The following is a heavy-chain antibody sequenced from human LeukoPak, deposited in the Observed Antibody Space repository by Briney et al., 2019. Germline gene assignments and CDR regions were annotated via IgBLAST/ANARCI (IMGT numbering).Heavy chain of an antibody. Sequence: GGSLRLSCTASGFSFSTYSMNWVRQAPGKGLEWVSYIVGSSSNIYYADSVKGRFTISRDNAKNSLYLQMDSLRAEDTAVYYCARGLGSYGDWNLGYWGQGTLVTVSS. V-gene: IGHV3-48*04. CDR1: GFSFSTYS. CDR2: IVGSSSNI. D-gene: IGHD4-17*01. CDR3: ARGLGSYGDWNLGY. J-gene: IGHJ4*02.